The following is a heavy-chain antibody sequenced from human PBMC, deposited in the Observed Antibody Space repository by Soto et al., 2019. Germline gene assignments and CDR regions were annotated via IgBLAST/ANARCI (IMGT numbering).Heavy chain of an antibody. Sequence: GESLRLSCAASGFTFSSYWMSWVRQAPGKGLEWVANIKQDGSEKYYVDSVKGRFTISRDNAKNSLYLQMNSLRAEDTSVYYCARVRYSSSYFDYWGQGTLVTVSS. D-gene: IGHD6-13*01. V-gene: IGHV3-7*01. CDR1: GFTFSSYW. CDR2: IKQDGSEK. J-gene: IGHJ4*02. CDR3: ARVRYSSSYFDY.